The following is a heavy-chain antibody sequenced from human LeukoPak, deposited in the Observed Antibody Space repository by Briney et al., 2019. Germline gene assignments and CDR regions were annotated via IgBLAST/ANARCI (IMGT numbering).Heavy chain of an antibody. CDR2: IYTSGST. Sequence: SETLSLTCTVSGRSISSYYWSWIRQPAGKGLEWIGRIYTSGSTNYNPSLKSRVTMSVDTSKNQFSLKLSSVTAADTAVYYCAISTTVTPGGYYGMDVWGQGTTVAVSS. J-gene: IGHJ6*02. D-gene: IGHD4-17*01. CDR1: GRSISSYY. V-gene: IGHV4-4*07. CDR3: AISTTVTPGGYYGMDV.